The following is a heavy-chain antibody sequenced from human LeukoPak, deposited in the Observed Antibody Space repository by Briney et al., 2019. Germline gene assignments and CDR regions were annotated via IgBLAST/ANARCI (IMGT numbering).Heavy chain of an antibody. D-gene: IGHD4-17*01. CDR3: ARGGDGDYYFDY. CDR2: IGTAGDT. V-gene: IGHV3-13*01. J-gene: IGHJ4*02. CDR1: GFTFSGYD. Sequence: GGSLRLSCAASGFTFSGYDMHWVRQATGKGLEWVSAIGTAGDTYYPGSVKGRFTISRENAKNSLYLQMNSLRAGDTAVYYCARGGDGDYYFDYWGQGTLVTVSS.